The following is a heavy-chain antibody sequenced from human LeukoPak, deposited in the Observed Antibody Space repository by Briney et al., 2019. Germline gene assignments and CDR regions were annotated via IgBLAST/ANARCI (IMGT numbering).Heavy chain of an antibody. V-gene: IGHV4-59*12. J-gene: IGHJ4*02. CDR1: GGSISSYY. D-gene: IGHD1-14*01. Sequence: SETLSLTCTVSGGSISSYYWSWIRQPPGKGLEWIGYIYYSGSTNYNPSLKSRVTISVDTSKNQFSLKLSSVTAADTAVYYCARGQVTGFAWLDYWGQGTLVTVSS. CDR2: IYYSGST. CDR3: ARGQVTGFAWLDY.